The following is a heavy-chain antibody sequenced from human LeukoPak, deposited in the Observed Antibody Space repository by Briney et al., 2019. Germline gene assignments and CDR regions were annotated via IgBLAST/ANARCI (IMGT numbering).Heavy chain of an antibody. CDR2: IKQDGSEK. CDR3: ARALVSGGRYCSGGSCYSFKYYYYMDV. CDR1: GFTFSSYW. V-gene: IGHV3-7*01. J-gene: IGHJ6*03. D-gene: IGHD2-15*01. Sequence: GGSLRLSCAASGFTFSSYWMSWVRQAPGKGLEWVANIKQDGSEKYYVDSVKGRFTISRDNAKNSLYLQMNSLRAEDTAVYYCARALVSGGRYCSGGSCYSFKYYYYMDVWGKGTTVTVSS.